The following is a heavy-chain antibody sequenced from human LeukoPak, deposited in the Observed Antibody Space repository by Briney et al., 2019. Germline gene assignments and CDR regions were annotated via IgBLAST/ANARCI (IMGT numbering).Heavy chain of an antibody. CDR2: ISGSGGST. CDR1: GFTFSSYA. V-gene: IGHV3-23*01. D-gene: IGHD3-10*01. J-gene: IGHJ4*02. Sequence: GASLRLSCAASGFTFSSYAMSWVRQAPGKGLEWVSAISGSGGSTYYADSVKGRFTISRDNSKDTLYLQMNSLRAEDTAVYYCAKDRNYGHYDYWGQGTLVTVSS. CDR3: AKDRNYGHYDY.